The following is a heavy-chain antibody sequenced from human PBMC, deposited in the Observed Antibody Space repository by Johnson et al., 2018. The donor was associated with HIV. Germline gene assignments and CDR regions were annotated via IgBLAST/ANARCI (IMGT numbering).Heavy chain of an antibody. Sequence: VQLVEFGGGLVQPGGSLRPSCAVSGFTFSSYAMHWVRQAPGKGLEYVSAISSNGGSTYYANSVKGRFTISRDNSKNTLYLQMGSLRAEDMAVYYCARGRDSTGDGGAFDIWGQGIMVTISS. CDR3: ARGRDSTGDGGAFDI. V-gene: IGHV3-64*01. D-gene: IGHD7-27*01. CDR1: GFTFSSYA. CDR2: ISSNGGST. J-gene: IGHJ3*02.